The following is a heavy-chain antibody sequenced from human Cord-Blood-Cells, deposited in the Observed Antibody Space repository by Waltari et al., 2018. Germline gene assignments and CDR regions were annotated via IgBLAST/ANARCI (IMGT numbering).Heavy chain of an antibody. J-gene: IGHJ4*02. D-gene: IGHD2-8*01. V-gene: IGHV4-34*01. CDR1: GGSFSGYY. CDR3: ARAGNLYCTNGVCAFDY. Sequence: QVQLQQWGAGLLKPSETLSLTCAVYGGSFSGYYWSWIRQPPGKGLEWIGEINHSGSTNYNPALKSRVTISVDTSKNQFSLKLSSVTAADTAVYYCARAGNLYCTNGVCAFDYWGQGTLVTVSS. CDR2: INHSGST.